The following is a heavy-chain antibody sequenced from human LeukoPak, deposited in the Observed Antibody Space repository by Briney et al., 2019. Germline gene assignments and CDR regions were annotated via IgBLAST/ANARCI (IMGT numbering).Heavy chain of an antibody. CDR3: TREEGAWGYGSSGFDS. J-gene: IGHJ4*02. CDR2: MSYSGIN. Sequence: SETLSLTCSVSGVSIRSYFWSWIRQTPGKGPEWIGFMSYSGINNYNLSLKSRVTISLDTSRNQFSLRLNSVTAADTAIYYCTREEGAWGYGSSGFDSWGQGILVTVSS. V-gene: IGHV4-59*13. CDR1: GVSIRSYF. D-gene: IGHD3-10*01.